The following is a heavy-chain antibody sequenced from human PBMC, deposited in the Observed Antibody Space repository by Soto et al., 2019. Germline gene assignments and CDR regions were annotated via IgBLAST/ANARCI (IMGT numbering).Heavy chain of an antibody. D-gene: IGHD3-3*01. J-gene: IGHJ4*02. Sequence: PGGSLRLSCAASGFGFDEYGMSWVRQGPWKGLEWVSGINRHGDSTGYADSVKGRFTIPRDNSKNTLYLQMNSLRAEDTAIYYCAKVRGYVGVAIGLDYWGQGTLVTVSS. CDR2: INRHGDST. CDR3: AKVRGYVGVAIGLDY. CDR1: GFGFDEYG. V-gene: IGHV3-20*04.